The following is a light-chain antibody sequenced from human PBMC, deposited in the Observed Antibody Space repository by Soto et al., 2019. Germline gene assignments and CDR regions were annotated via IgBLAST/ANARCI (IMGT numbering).Light chain of an antibody. CDR3: SSYTSSGTYV. CDR1: SSDVSGYNY. CDR2: EVS. J-gene: IGLJ1*01. V-gene: IGLV2-14*01. Sequence: QSALTQPASVSGSPGQSITISCTGTSSDVSGYNYVSWYQHHPGNAPKLIIYEVSNRPSGVSNRFSGSKSANTASLTISGLQADDEADYYCSSYTSSGTYVFGIGTKVTVL.